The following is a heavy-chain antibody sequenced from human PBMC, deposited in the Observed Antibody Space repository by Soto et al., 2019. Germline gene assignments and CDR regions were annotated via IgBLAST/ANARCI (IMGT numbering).Heavy chain of an antibody. CDR3: GRGCALLQTSDYGGMDV. Sequence: SETLSLTCAVYGGSFSGHYWRWIRQPPGKGLEWVGEINHSGSTNYNPSLKSRVTISVDTSKNQFSLKLSSVTAADTAVYYCGRGCALLQTSDYGGMDVWGEGTTVTVSS. CDR2: INHSGST. D-gene: IGHD3-16*01. V-gene: IGHV4-34*01. CDR1: GGSFSGHY. J-gene: IGHJ6*04.